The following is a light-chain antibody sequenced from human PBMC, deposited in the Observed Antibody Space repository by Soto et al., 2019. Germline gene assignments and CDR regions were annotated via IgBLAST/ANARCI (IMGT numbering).Light chain of an antibody. CDR3: QQRSNWYT. J-gene: IGKJ2*01. V-gene: IGKV3-11*01. CDR2: DAS. CDR1: QSVSSY. Sequence: EIVLTQSPATLSLSPGERATLSCRASQSVSSYLAWYQQKPGQAPRLLIYDASHRATGIPSRFSGSGSGTDFTLTISSLEPEVFAVYYCQQRSNWYTFGQGTKLEIK.